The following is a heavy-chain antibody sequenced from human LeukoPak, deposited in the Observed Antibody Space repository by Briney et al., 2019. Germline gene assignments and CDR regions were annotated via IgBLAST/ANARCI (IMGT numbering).Heavy chain of an antibody. CDR3: AREGGASTYSSSWYVNY. J-gene: IGHJ4*02. CDR1: GYTFTSYA. Sequence: GASVKVSCKASGYTFTSYAMNWVRQAPGQGLEWMGWISAYNGNTNYAQKLQGRVTMTTDTSTSTAYMELRSLRSDDTAVYYCAREGGASTYSSSWYVNYWGQGTLVTVSS. CDR2: ISAYNGNT. V-gene: IGHV1-18*01. D-gene: IGHD6-13*01.